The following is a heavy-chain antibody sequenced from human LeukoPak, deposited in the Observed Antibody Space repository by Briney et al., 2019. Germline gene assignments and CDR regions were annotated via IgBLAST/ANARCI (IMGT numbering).Heavy chain of an antibody. D-gene: IGHD3-9*01. Sequence: ASVKVSCKASGYTFTTYYIHWVRQAPGQGLEWMGIINPSGGSTSYAQKFQGRVTMTRDTSTSTVYMELSSLRSEDTAVYYCARSDILTGYGSAWFDPWGQGTLVTVSS. CDR3: ARSDILTGYGSAWFDP. J-gene: IGHJ5*02. CDR2: INPSGGST. CDR1: GYTFTTYY. V-gene: IGHV1-46*01.